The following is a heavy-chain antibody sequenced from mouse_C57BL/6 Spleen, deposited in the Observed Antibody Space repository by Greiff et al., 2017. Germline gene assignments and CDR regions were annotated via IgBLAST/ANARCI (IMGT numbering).Heavy chain of an antibody. CDR1: GYAFTNYL. V-gene: IGHV1-54*01. Sequence: QVQLKQSGAELVRPGTSVKVSCKASGYAFTNYLIEWVKQRPGQGLEWIGVINPGSGGTNYNEKFKGKATLTADKSSSTAYMQLSSLTSEDSAVYFCARWRITTEAWFAYWGQGTLVTVSA. J-gene: IGHJ3*01. CDR2: INPGSGGT. D-gene: IGHD1-1*01. CDR3: ARWRITTEAWFAY.